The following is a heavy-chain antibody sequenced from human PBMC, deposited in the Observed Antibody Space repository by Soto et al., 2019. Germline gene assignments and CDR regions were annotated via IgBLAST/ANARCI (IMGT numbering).Heavy chain of an antibody. D-gene: IGHD3-9*01. Sequence: QVQLVQSGAEVKKPGASVKVSCKASGYTFTSYGISWLRQAPGQVLEWMGWISAYNGDTKYAEKLQGRVTMTTDTSTSTAYMELRSLRSDDTAVYYCVRDRGTVLASPVILNTPNWFDPWGQGTLVTVSS. V-gene: IGHV1-18*01. CDR1: GYTFTSYG. J-gene: IGHJ5*02. CDR2: ISAYNGDT. CDR3: VRDRGTVLASPVILNTPNWFDP.